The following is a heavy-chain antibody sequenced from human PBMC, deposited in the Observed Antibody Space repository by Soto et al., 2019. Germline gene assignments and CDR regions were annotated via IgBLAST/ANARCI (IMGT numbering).Heavy chain of an antibody. Sequence: SSETLSLTCTVSGGSISSGGYYWSWIRQHPGKGLEWIGYIYYSGSTYYNPSLKSRVTISVDTSKNQFSLKLSSVTAADTAVYYCARAEAAAGGFDYWGQGTLVTVSS. V-gene: IGHV4-31*03. CDR2: IYYSGST. CDR1: GGSISSGGYY. CDR3: ARAEAAAGGFDY. D-gene: IGHD6-13*01. J-gene: IGHJ4*02.